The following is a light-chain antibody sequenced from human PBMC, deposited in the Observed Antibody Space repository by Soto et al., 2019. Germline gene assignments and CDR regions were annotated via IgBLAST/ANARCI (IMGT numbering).Light chain of an antibody. CDR2: GAS. CDR1: QSVSSSY. J-gene: IGKJ2*03. CDR3: QQYGSSPPNS. Sequence: EIVLTQSPGTLSLSPGERATLSCRASQSVSSSYLAWYQQKPGQAPRLLIYGASSRATGIPDRCSGSGSGTDFTLTIRRLEPEDFAVYYCQQYGSSPPNSFGQGTKLEIK. V-gene: IGKV3-20*01.